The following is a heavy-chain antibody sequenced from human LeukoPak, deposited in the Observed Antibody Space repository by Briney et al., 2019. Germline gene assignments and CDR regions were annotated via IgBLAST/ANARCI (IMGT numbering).Heavy chain of an antibody. CDR2: IYYSGST. J-gene: IGHJ4*02. CDR1: GGSISSYY. V-gene: IGHV4-59*08. D-gene: IGHD6-19*01. CDR3: ARHYSGWFVYFDY. Sequence: PSETLSLTCTVSGGSISSYYWSWIRQPPGKGLEWIGYIYYSGSTNYNPSLKSRVTISVDTSKNQFSLKLSSVTAADTAVYYCARHYSGWFVYFDYWGQGTLVTVSS.